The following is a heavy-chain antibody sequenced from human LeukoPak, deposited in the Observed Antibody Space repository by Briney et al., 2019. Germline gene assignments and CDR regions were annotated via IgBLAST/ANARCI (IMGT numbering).Heavy chain of an antibody. CDR1: GFTFSDYY. CDR3: ARPKTKRAKMATITGGFDY. Sequence: GGSLRLSCAASGFTFSDYYMSWIRQAPGKGLEWVSYISSSGSTIYYADSVKGRFTISRDNAKNSLYLQMNSLSAEDTAVYYCARPKTKRAKMATITGGFDYWGQGTLVTVSS. J-gene: IGHJ4*02. CDR2: ISSSGSTI. V-gene: IGHV3-11*04. D-gene: IGHD5-24*01.